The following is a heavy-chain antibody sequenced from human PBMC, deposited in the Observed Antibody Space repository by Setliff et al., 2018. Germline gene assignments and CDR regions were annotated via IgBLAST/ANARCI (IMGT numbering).Heavy chain of an antibody. CDR3: ARTARVPDC. CDR1: GGSISTYY. V-gene: IGHV4-59*08. CDR2: VYYSGTT. J-gene: IGHJ4*02. Sequence: KPSETLSLTCTVSGGSISTYYWSWIRQTPVKGLEWIGYVYYSGTTNYNPLFKSRVTISVDRPKNQFSLSLTSVTAADTAMYFCARTARVPDCSGQGILVTVSS.